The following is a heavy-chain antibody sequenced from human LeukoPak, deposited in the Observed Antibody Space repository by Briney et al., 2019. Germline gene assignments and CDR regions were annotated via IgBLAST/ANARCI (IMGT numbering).Heavy chain of an antibody. CDR3: AKDGIAAAGSRGWFDP. D-gene: IGHD6-13*01. CDR1: GFTFSSYG. CDR2: ISYDGSNK. J-gene: IGHJ5*02. Sequence: SGGSLRLSCAASGFTFSSYGMHWVRQAPGKGLEWVALISYDGSNKYYADSVKGRFTISRDNSKNTLYLQMNSLRAEDTAVYYCAKDGIAAAGSRGWFDPWGQGTLVTVSS. V-gene: IGHV3-30*18.